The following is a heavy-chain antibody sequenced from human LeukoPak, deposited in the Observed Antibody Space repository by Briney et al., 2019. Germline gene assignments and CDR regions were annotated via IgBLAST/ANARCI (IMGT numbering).Heavy chain of an antibody. J-gene: IGHJ4*02. CDR3: ARDALRIAVAGTNFDY. CDR2: ISANNGNT. CDR1: GYTFTSYG. D-gene: IGHD6-19*01. V-gene: IGHV1-18*04. Sequence: ASVKVSCKASGYTFTSYGISWVRQAPGQGLAWMGWISANNGNTKYAQKLQGRVPVTTDTSTSTAYMELRSLRSDDTAVYYCARDALRIAVAGTNFDYWGQGTLVTVSS.